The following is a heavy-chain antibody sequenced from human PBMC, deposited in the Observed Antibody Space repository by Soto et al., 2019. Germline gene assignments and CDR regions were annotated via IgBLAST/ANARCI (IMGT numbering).Heavy chain of an antibody. Sequence: GESLKISCQCSGYSFAIYYIALVRQMPGKGLEWMGIIYPGDSDTTYSPSFEGQVTISADKSLNTAYLQWSSLKASDTAMYYCARRLAAGGTRAFDIWGQGTVVTVSS. J-gene: IGHJ3*02. D-gene: IGHD6-13*01. V-gene: IGHV5-51*01. CDR1: GYSFAIYY. CDR2: IYPGDSDT. CDR3: ARRLAAGGTRAFDI.